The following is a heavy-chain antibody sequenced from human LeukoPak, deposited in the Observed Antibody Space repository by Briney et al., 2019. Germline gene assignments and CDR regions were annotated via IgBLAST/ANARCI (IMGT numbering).Heavy chain of an antibody. CDR1: GGSISSYY. J-gene: IGHJ3*02. CDR2: IYYSGST. CDR3: ARQGGNTPLTGAFDI. Sequence: PSETLSLTCTVSGGSISSYYWSWIRQPPGKGLEWIGYIYYSGSTNYNPSLKSRFTISVDTSKNQFSLKLSSVTAADTAVYYCARQGGNTPLTGAFDIWGQGTMVTVSS. V-gene: IGHV4-59*01. D-gene: IGHD3-16*01.